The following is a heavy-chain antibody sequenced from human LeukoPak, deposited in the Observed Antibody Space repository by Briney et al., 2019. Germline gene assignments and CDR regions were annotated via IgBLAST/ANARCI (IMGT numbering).Heavy chain of an antibody. CDR1: GASISSSSYY. CDR2: MDYSGST. CDR3: AGYSGSHLGAGSEYFQH. V-gene: IGHV4-39*01. D-gene: IGHD1-26*01. J-gene: IGHJ1*01. Sequence: SETLSLTCTVSGASISSSSYYWARIRQPPGKGLEWIGSMDYSGSTYYKPSLKSRVTISVDTSKNQFSLKLSSVSAADTAVYYCAGYSGSHLGAGSEYFQHWGQGTLVTVFS.